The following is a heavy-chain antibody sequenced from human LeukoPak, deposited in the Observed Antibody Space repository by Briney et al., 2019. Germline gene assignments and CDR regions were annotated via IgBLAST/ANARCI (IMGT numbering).Heavy chain of an antibody. V-gene: IGHV3-48*03. Sequence: GGSLRLSCAASGFTFSSYEMNWVRQVPGKGLEWVSYISSSGSTIYYADSVKGRFTISRDNAKNSLYLQMNSLRAEDTAVYYCARDSMSGYPPSFDYWGQGTLVTVSS. CDR2: ISSSGSTI. D-gene: IGHD3-3*01. J-gene: IGHJ4*02. CDR1: GFTFSSYE. CDR3: ARDSMSGYPPSFDY.